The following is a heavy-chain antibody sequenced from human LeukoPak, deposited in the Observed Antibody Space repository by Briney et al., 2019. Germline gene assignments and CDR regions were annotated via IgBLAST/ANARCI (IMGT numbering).Heavy chain of an antibody. CDR2: IWYDGIYK. D-gene: IGHD4/OR15-4a*01. J-gene: IGHJ6*02. CDR1: GFTFSSYG. V-gene: IGHV3-33*01. Sequence: GGSLRLSCAASGFTFSSYGMHWVRQAPGKGLEWVAVIWYDGIYKYYADSVKGRFTISRDDSKNTLYLQMNSLRAEDTAVYYCARDHLKPGAPDHDYGWTSGAKGPRSPSP. CDR3: ARDHLKPGAPDHDYGWTS.